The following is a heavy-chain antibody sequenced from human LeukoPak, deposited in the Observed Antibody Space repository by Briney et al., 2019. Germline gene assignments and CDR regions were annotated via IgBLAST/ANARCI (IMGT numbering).Heavy chain of an antibody. V-gene: IGHV3-66*01. Sequence: GGSLRLSCAASGFTVSSNYMSWVRQAPGKGLEWVSVIYSGGSTYYADSVKGRFTISRDNSKNTLYLQMNSLRAEDTAVYYCASGLTYYGSGSSWFDPWGQGTLVTVSS. CDR2: IYSGGST. CDR1: GFTVSSNY. D-gene: IGHD3-10*01. J-gene: IGHJ5*02. CDR3: ASGLTYYGSGSSWFDP.